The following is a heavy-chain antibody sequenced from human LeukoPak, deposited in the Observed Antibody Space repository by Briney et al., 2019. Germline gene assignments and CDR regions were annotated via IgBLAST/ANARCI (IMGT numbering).Heavy chain of an antibody. D-gene: IGHD5-24*01. CDR1: GFTFSSFW. CDR3: AREGDGYNSFWLDY. CDR2: IKQDGSEK. Sequence: GGSLRLPCAASGFTFSSFWMTWVRQAPGKGLEWAANIKQDGSEKYYVDSVKGRFTISRDNAKNSLYLQMNSLRAEDTAVYYCAREGDGYNSFWLDYWGQGTLVTVSS. V-gene: IGHV3-7*01. J-gene: IGHJ4*02.